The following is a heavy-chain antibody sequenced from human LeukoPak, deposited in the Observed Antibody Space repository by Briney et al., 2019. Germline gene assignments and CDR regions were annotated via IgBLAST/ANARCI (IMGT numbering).Heavy chain of an antibody. CDR1: GGSISSGGYY. CDR2: IYHSGST. J-gene: IGHJ3*02. CDR3: ARESGWYLDAFDI. Sequence: SETLSLTCTVSGGSISSGGYYWSWIRQPPGKGLEWIGYIYHSGSTYYNPSLKSRVTISVDRSKNQFFLKLSSVTAADTAVYYCARESGWYLDAFDIWGQGTMVTVSS. V-gene: IGHV4-30-2*01. D-gene: IGHD6-13*01.